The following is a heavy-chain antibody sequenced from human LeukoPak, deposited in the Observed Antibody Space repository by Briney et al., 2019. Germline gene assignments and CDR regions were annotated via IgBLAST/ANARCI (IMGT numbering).Heavy chain of an antibody. Sequence: ASVKVSCKTSGLTFSNPAIQWVRQARGQRLEWIGWIIVGSGRTHYAQNLQERITITRDMSTNTAYMELSGLRSDDTAVYYCAAELYSGTYGRCCSFAFWGQGTQVTVSS. CDR1: GLTFSNPA. V-gene: IGHV1-58*02. D-gene: IGHD1-26*01. CDR3: AAELYSGTYGRCCSFAF. CDR2: IIVGSGRT. J-gene: IGHJ4*02.